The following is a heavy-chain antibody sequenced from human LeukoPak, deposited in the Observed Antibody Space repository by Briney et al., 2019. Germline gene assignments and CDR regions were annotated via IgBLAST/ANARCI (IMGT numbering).Heavy chain of an antibody. D-gene: IGHD2-21*02. J-gene: IGHJ4*02. CDR1: GFIFSSYW. V-gene: IGHV3-7*01. Sequence: GGSLRLSCAASGFIFSSYWMSWVRQAPGKGLEWVAKMKGSEEYYVDSVKGRFTISRGSAKNSLYLQMNSLRAEDTAVYYCARVPTPYCGGVCPDYWGQGTLVTVSS. CDR2: MKGSEE. CDR3: ARVPTPYCGGVCPDY.